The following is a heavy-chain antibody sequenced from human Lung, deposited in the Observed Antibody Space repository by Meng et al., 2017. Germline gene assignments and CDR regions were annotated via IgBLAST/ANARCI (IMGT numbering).Heavy chain of an antibody. V-gene: IGHV4-34*01. D-gene: IGHD4-11*01. J-gene: IGHJ4*02. CDR2: INHSGST. CDR1: GGSFSDYY. Sequence: QVQLKQGGAGLLKPSETLSLTCVVSGGSFSDYYWSWIRQTPGKGLEWIGEINHSGSTNYNPSLESRATISVDTSQNNLSLKLSSVTAADSAVYYCARGPTTMAHDFDYWGQGTLVTVSS. CDR3: ARGPTTMAHDFDY.